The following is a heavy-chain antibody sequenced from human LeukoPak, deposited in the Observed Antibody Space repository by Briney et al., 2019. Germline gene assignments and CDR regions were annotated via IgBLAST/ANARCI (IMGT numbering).Heavy chain of an antibody. Sequence: GASVKVSCKASGYTLTSYDINWVRQATGQGLEWMRWMNPNSGNTGYAQKFQGRVTMTRNTSISTAYMELSSLRSEDTAVYYCARGALGYSYGPFRFFHYYYMDVWGKGTTVTISS. J-gene: IGHJ6*03. CDR3: ARGALGYSYGPFRFFHYYYMDV. D-gene: IGHD5-18*01. V-gene: IGHV1-8*01. CDR2: MNPNSGNT. CDR1: GYTLTSYD.